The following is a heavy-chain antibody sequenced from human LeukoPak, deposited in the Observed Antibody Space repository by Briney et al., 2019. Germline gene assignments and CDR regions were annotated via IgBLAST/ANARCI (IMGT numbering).Heavy chain of an antibody. CDR3: ATEHPAAGWTGYYMDV. Sequence: GGSLRLSCAASGFTFSSYVMHWVRQAPGQGLEWMGWINPNSGGTNYAQKFQGRVTMTRDTSISTAYMELSRLRSEDTAVYYCATEHPAAGWTGYYMDVWGKGTTVTVSS. J-gene: IGHJ6*03. V-gene: IGHV1-2*02. CDR2: INPNSGGT. CDR1: GFTFSSYV. D-gene: IGHD6-13*01.